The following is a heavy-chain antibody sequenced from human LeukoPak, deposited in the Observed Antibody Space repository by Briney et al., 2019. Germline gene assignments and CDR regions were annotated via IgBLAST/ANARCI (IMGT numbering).Heavy chain of an antibody. CDR3: ARGRLAVILEWLSTDY. V-gene: IGHV3-21*01. J-gene: IGHJ4*02. Sequence: GGSLRLSCAASGFTFSSYSMNWVRQAPGKGLEWVSSISSSSSYIYYADSVKGRFTISRDNAKNSLYLQMNSLRAEDTAVYYCARGRLAVILEWLSTDYWGQGTLVTVSS. CDR1: GFTFSSYS. D-gene: IGHD3-3*01. CDR2: ISSSSSYI.